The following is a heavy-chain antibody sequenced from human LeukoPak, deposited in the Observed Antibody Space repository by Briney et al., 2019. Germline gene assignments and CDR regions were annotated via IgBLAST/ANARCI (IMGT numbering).Heavy chain of an antibody. V-gene: IGHV3-23*01. CDR2: ISGSGGST. D-gene: IGHD4-11*01. Sequence: GGVPRLSCAASGFTFSSYAMSWVRQAPGKGLEWVSAISGSGGSTYYADSVKGRFTISRDNSKNTLYLQMNSLRAEDTAVYYCAKRTVNYDYSLYYFDYWGQGTLVTVSS. CDR1: GFTFSSYA. J-gene: IGHJ4*02. CDR3: AKRTVNYDYSLYYFDY.